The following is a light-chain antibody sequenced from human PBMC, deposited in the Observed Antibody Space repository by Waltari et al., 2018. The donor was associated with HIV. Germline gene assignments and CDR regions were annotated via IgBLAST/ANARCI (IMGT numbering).Light chain of an antibody. CDR2: GTD. V-gene: IGLV1-44*01. CDR3: ATWDDSLVRPGVV. J-gene: IGLJ2*01. CDR1: NSNIGTNA. Sequence: QSLLTQPPSASGTPGQRVTISCSGSNSNIGTNAVNWYQQVPGTAPKVIIYGTDQRPSGVPDRFSGSKSSTSASLAISALQSEDEADYYCATWDDSLVRPGVVFGGRTKLTVL.